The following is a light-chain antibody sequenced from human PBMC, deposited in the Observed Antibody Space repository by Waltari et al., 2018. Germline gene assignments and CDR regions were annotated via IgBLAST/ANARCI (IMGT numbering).Light chain of an antibody. V-gene: IGKV1-39*01. J-gene: IGKJ1*01. CDR3: QQSYSTPRT. CDR2: LTS. Sequence: DIQMTQSPSSLSASVGDRITITCRASQSILTYLNWYQQKPGKAPDPLIYLTSILQSGVPSRFSGSGSGTDFTLTISSLQPEDFATYYCQQSYSTPRTFGQGTKVEFK. CDR1: QSILTY.